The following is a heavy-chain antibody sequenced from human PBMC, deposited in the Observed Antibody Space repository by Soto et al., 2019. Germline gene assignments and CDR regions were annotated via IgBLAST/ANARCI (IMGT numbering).Heavy chain of an antibody. CDR2: IYYSGST. J-gene: IGHJ4*02. V-gene: IGHV4-39*01. Sequence: SETLSLTCTVSGGSISSSSYYWGWIRQPPGKGLEWIGSIYYSGSTYYNPSLKSRVTISVDTSKNQFSLKLSSVTAADTAVYYCARRSSGRLWGNWGQGTLVTVSS. D-gene: IGHD6-19*01. CDR1: GGSISSSSYY. CDR3: ARRSSGRLWGN.